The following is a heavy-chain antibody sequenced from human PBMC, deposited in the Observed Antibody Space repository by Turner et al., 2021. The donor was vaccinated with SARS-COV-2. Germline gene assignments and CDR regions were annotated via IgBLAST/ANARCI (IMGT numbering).Heavy chain of an antibody. CDR3: ARSELGLFFDY. Sequence: EVQLLESGGGLVQPGGSLRLSCAASGFTFSSYAMSWVRQAPGKGLEWVSASSGSGGSTYYADSVKGRFTISRDNAKNSMYLQVNSLRAEDTAVYYCARSELGLFFDYWGQGTLVTVSS. CDR2: SSGSGGST. J-gene: IGHJ4*02. D-gene: IGHD7-27*01. CDR1: GFTFSSYA. V-gene: IGHV3-23*01.